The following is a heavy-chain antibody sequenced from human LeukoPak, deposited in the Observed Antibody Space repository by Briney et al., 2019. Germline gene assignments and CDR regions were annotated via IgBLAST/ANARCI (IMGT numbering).Heavy chain of an antibody. J-gene: IGHJ6*04. D-gene: IGHD2-15*01. CDR1: GYTFTSYG. V-gene: IGHV1-18*04. Sequence: ASVKVSCKASGYTFTSYGISWVRQAPGQGLEWMGWISAYNGNTNYAQKLQGRVTMTTDTSTSTAYMELRSLRSDDTAVYYCARDCSGGSCYSYYYYGMDVWGKGTMVTVSS. CDR3: ARDCSGGSCYSYYYYGMDV. CDR2: ISAYNGNT.